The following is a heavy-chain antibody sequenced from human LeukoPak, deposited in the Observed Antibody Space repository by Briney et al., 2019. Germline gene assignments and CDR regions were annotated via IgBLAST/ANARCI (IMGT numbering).Heavy chain of an antibody. CDR2: ISSSGSTM. J-gene: IGHJ4*02. CDR3: AHGSMYQLDY. D-gene: IGHD2-2*01. V-gene: IGHV3-11*01. CDR1: GFIFSDYY. Sequence: GGSLRLSCAASGFIFSDYYMSWIRQAPGKGLEWVSYISSSGSTMYYTDSVKGRFTISRDNAKDSLYLQMNSLRAEDTAVYYCAHGSMYQLDYWGQGTLVTVSS.